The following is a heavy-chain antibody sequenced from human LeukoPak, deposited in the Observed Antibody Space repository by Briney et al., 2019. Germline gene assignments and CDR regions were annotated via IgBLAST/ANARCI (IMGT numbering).Heavy chain of an antibody. CDR2: IKQDGSEK. CDR1: GFTFSSYW. V-gene: IGHV3-7*01. J-gene: IGHJ5*02. CDR3: ARTYCSSTSCYNGRGWFDP. Sequence: PGGSLRLSCAASGFTFSSYWVSWVRQAPGKGLEWVANIKQDGSEKYYVDSVKGRFTISRDNAKNSLYLQMNSLRAEDTAVYYCARTYCSSTSCYNGRGWFDPWGQGTLVTVSS. D-gene: IGHD2-2*02.